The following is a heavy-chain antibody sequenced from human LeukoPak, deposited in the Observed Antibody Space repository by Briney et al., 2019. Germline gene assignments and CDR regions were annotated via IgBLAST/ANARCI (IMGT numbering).Heavy chain of an antibody. CDR2: TGLSSSYI. J-gene: IGHJ5*02. D-gene: IGHD2-15*01. Sequence: GGSLRLSCAASGFTLSIYAMDWVRQAPGKGLEWIASTGLSSSYIGYADSVKGRFTISRDNGENSVYLQMNSLRAEDTAVYFCAREPSYCSGATCSLDLWGQGTLVTVSS. CDR1: GFTLSIYA. CDR3: AREPSYCSGATCSLDL. V-gene: IGHV3-21*01.